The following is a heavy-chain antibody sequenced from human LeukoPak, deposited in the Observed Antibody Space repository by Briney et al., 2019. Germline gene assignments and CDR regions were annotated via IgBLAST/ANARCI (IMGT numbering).Heavy chain of an antibody. CDR2: IYTSGST. J-gene: IGHJ4*02. CDR1: GASINSDTYY. Sequence: SGTLSLTCTVSGASINSDTYYWGWIRQPPGKGLEWIGHIYTSGSTNYNPSLKSRVTISVDTSKNQFSLKLSSVTAADTAAYYCAREAILWGQGTLVTVSS. D-gene: IGHD2-15*01. CDR3: AREAIL. V-gene: IGHV4-61*09.